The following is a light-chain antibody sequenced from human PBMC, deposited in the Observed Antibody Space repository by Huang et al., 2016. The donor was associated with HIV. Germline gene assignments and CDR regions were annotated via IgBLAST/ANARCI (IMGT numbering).Light chain of an antibody. CDR3: LQYNTWPKT. V-gene: IGKV3-15*01. Sequence: ETEMTQLPATLSVSPGESATLSCRASQSVRTNLAWYQQKPGQAPRLVIYAASTRATGIPGRFGGSGSGTEFTLTISSLQSEDFAIYYCLQYNTWPKTFGQGTKVDFK. CDR2: AAS. J-gene: IGKJ1*01. CDR1: QSVRTN.